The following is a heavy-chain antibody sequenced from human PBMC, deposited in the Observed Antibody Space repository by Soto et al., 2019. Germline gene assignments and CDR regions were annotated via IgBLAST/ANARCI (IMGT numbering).Heavy chain of an antibody. D-gene: IGHD1-1*01. J-gene: IGHJ4*02. CDR3: ARDGYNLAGLDY. CDR1: GCTFTGYY. CDR2: INPNSGGT. V-gene: IGHV1-2*04. Sequence: ASVKVFCKASGCTFTGYYMHWVRQTPGQGLERMGWINPNSGGTNYAQKFQGWVTMTRDTSISTAYMELSRLRSDDTAVYYCARDGYNLAGLDYWGQATLVTVSS.